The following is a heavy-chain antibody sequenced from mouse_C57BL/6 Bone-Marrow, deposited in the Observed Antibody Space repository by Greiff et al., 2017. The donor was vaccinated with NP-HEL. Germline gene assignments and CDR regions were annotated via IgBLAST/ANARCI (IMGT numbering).Heavy chain of an antibody. V-gene: IGHV5-9*01. Sequence: EVHLVESGGGLVKPGGSLKLSCAASGFTFSSYTMSWVRQTPEKRLEWVATISGGGGNTYYPDSVKGRFTISRDNAKNTLYLQMSSLRSEDTALYYCARGGSTMITRGYYYAMDYWGQGTSVTVSS. CDR1: GFTFSSYT. D-gene: IGHD2-4*01. CDR2: ISGGGGNT. CDR3: ARGGSTMITRGYYYAMDY. J-gene: IGHJ4*01.